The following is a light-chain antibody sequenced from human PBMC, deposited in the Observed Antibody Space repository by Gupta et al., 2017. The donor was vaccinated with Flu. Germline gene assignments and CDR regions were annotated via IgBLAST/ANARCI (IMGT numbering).Light chain of an antibody. J-gene: IGLJ3*02. Sequence: PLTQPRSVFASPRQSDTISCTGTSSDVGGYNYVSWYQQHPGKAPKLMIYDVSKRPAGVPDRFSASKSGNTASLTISGLQDEEEADYYCCADAGSYTLVFGGGTKLTVL. CDR1: SSDVGGYNY. CDR3: CADAGSYTLV. V-gene: IGLV2-11*01. CDR2: DVS.